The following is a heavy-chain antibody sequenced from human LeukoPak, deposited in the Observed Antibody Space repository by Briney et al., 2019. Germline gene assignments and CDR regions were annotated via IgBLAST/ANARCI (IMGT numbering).Heavy chain of an antibody. J-gene: IGHJ3*02. Sequence: GGSLRLSCAASGFTFSDYYMTWIRQAPGKGLEWVSYISSSGGTIYYADSVKGRFTISRDNAKNSLYPQMNNLRAEDTAVYYCAGGGCSGGSCYGNDAFEIWGQGTMVTVSS. CDR3: AGGGCSGGSCYGNDAFEI. CDR2: ISSSGGTI. CDR1: GFTFSDYY. D-gene: IGHD2-15*01. V-gene: IGHV3-11*01.